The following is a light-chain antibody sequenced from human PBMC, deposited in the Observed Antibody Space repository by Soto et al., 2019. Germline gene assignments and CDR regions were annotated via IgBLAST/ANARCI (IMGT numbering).Light chain of an antibody. J-gene: IGLJ1*01. V-gene: IGLV2-11*01. CDR1: SSDVGGYNY. CDR2: GVS. CDR3: CSYAGSYTFPYV. Sequence: QAVVTQPRSVSGSPGQSVTISCTGTSSDVGGYNYVSWYQQPPGKAPKLMIYGVSQRPSGVPDRFSGSKSGNTASLTISGLQAEDEADYYCCSYAGSYTFPYVFGTGTKLTVL.